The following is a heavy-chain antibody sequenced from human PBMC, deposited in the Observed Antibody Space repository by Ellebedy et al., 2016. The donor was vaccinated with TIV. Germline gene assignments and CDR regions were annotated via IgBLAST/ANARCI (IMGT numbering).Heavy chain of an antibody. Sequence: MPSETLSLTCSVSGSSISSGYYWGWLRPPPGRGLEWVGSIYYSGSTHYNPSLKSRVTISVDTSKSQFSLKLSDVTAADPAVYYCARRRYGSSYYWGQGALVTVSS. J-gene: IGHJ4*02. CDR2: IYYSGST. CDR3: ARRRYGSSYY. V-gene: IGHV4-38-2*01. CDR1: GSSISSGYY. D-gene: IGHD6-13*01.